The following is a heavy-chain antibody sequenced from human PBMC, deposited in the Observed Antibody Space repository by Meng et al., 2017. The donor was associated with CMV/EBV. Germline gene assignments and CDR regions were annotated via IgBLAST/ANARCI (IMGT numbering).Heavy chain of an antibody. Sequence: LSLTCAASGFTFSSYSMNWVRQAPEKGLEWVSYISSSSSTIYYADSVKGRFTISRDNAKNSLYLQMNSLRAEDTAVYYCAREVEKWLLLVRTGYYYGMDVWGQGTTVTVSS. V-gene: IGHV3-48*04. CDR1: GFTFSSYS. D-gene: IGHD3-3*01. J-gene: IGHJ6*02. CDR2: ISSSSSTI. CDR3: AREVEKWLLLVRTGYYYGMDV.